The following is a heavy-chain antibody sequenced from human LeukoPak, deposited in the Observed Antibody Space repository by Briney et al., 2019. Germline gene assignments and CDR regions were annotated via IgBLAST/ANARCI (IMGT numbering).Heavy chain of an antibody. CDR2: VNSDGSGT. D-gene: IGHD6-13*01. CDR3: ARVYSRGPFDS. CDR1: GFTFSTYW. Sequence: GGSLRLSCAASGFTFSTYWIHWVRQAPGKGLVWVSRVNSDGSGTTYADSVKGRFTISRDNAKNTLYLQMNSLRAEDTAMYYCARVYSRGPFDSWGQGTLVTVSS. V-gene: IGHV3-74*01. J-gene: IGHJ4*02.